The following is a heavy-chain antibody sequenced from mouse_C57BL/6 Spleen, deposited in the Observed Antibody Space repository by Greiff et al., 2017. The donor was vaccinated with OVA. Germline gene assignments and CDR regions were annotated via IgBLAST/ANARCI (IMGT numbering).Heavy chain of an antibody. CDR1: GYAFSSSW. D-gene: IGHD1-1*01. CDR2: IYPGDGDT. J-gene: IGHJ3*01. V-gene: IGHV1-82*01. Sequence: QVQLKESGPELVKPGASVKISCKASGYAFSSSWMNWVKQRPGKGLEWIGRIYPGDGDTNYNGKFKGKATLTADKSSSTAYMQLSSLTSEDSAVYFCADYYGSPGWFAYWGQGTLVTVSA. CDR3: ADYYGSPGWFAY.